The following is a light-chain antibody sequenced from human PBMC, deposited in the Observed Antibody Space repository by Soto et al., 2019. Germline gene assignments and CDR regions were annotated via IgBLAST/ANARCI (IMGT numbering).Light chain of an antibody. V-gene: IGKV1-5*01. CDR1: QTISSW. Sequence: DIQMTQSPSTLSASVGDRVTITCRASQTISSWLAWYQQKPGKAPKLLIYEVSTLQSGVPSRFSGSGSGTDFTLTISSLQPEDVATYYCQKYNSAPLTFGPGTRLEI. J-gene: IGKJ5*01. CDR2: EVS. CDR3: QKYNSAPLT.